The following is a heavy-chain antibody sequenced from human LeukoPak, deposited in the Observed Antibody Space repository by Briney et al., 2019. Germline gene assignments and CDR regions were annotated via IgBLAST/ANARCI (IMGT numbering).Heavy chain of an antibody. Sequence: GESLKISCKGSGYSFTSYWISWVRQMPGKGLEWMGTIDPSDSYTNYSPSFQGHVTISADKSITTAYLQWSGLKASDTAMYYCARHVSGDYGSFDYWGQGTLVTVSS. CDR3: ARHVSGDYGSFDY. D-gene: IGHD4-17*01. CDR1: GYSFTSYW. J-gene: IGHJ4*02. V-gene: IGHV5-10-1*01. CDR2: IDPSDSYT.